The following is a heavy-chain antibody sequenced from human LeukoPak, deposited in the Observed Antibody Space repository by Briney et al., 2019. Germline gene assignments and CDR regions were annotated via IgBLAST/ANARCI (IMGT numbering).Heavy chain of an antibody. J-gene: IGHJ4*02. V-gene: IGHV5-51*01. CDR1: GYSFTSYW. CDR2: IYPGDSDT. Sequence: GESLKISCKGSGYSFTSYWIGWVRQMPGKGLEWMGIIYPGDSDTRYSPSFQGQVTISADKSISTAYLQWSSLKASDTAMYYCARVRSSSYYDSSGYEKGRVYYFDYWGQGTLVTVSS. CDR3: ARVRSSSYYDSSGYEKGRVYYFDY. D-gene: IGHD3-22*01.